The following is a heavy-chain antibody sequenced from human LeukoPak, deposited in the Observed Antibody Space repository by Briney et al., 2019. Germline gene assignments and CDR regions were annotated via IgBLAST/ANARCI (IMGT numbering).Heavy chain of an antibody. CDR3: ARGAEMATILGYFDY. D-gene: IGHD5-24*01. Sequence: PGGSLRLSCAASGFTFKSYAIHWVRQAPGKGLEWVALISYDGSNKYYADSVKGRFTISRDNSENTLYLQMNSLRAEDTAVYYCARGAEMATILGYFDYWGQGTLVTVSS. V-gene: IGHV3-30-3*01. CDR1: GFTFKSYA. CDR2: ISYDGSNK. J-gene: IGHJ4*02.